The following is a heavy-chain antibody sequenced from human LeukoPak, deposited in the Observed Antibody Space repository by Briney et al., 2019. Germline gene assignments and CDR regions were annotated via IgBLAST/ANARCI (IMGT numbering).Heavy chain of an antibody. CDR2: INPNRGGT. CDR1: GYSFTDYY. Sequence: ASVTVSCKASGYSFTDYYMHWVRLAPGQGLEWMGWINPNRGGTNYAQKFQGGVTMTRDTSISTAYMEVSRLRSDDTAVYYCARAAATDMANYFDYWGQGTLVTVSS. D-gene: IGHD6-13*01. CDR3: ARAAATDMANYFDY. J-gene: IGHJ4*02. V-gene: IGHV1-2*02.